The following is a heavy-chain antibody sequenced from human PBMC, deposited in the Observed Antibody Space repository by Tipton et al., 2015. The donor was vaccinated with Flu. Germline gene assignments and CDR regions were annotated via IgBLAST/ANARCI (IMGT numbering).Heavy chain of an antibody. D-gene: IGHD3-9*01. CDR1: GGSISSYY. J-gene: IGHJ6*02. CDR2: IYYSGST. V-gene: IGHV4-59*01. Sequence: TLSLTCTVSGGSISSYYWSWIRQPPGKGLEWIGYIYYSGSTNYNPSLKSRVTISVDTSKNQFSLKLSSVTAADTAVYYCARSDWYGMDAWGQGTTVTVSS. CDR3: ARSDWYGMDA.